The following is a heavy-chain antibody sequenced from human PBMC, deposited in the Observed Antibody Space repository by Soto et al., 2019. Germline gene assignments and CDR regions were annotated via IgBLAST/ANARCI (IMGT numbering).Heavy chain of an antibody. D-gene: IGHD3-3*01. CDR3: AKLWLATYDFWGGCDS. Sequence: QVQLVESGGGVVQPGRSLKLSCLASGFTFNDYAMHWVRQAPGKGLEWVALISYDESNKDYADSVKGRFTISRDNSKNALYLQINSLRSEDTAVYYCAKLWLATYDFWGGCDSWGQGTLVTVSS. CDR2: ISYDESNK. J-gene: IGHJ4*02. CDR1: GFTFNDYA. V-gene: IGHV3-30*18.